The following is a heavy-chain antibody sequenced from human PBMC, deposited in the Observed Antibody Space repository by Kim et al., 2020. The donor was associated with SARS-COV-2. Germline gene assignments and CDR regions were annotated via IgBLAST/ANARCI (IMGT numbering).Heavy chain of an antibody. D-gene: IGHD1-1*01. CDR2: INAGNGNT. Sequence: ASVKVSCKASGYTFTSYAMHWVRQAPGQRLEWMGWINAGNGNTKYSQKFQGRVTITRDTSASTAYMELSSLRSEDTAVYYCARVELDWTYYFDYWGQGTLVTVSS. CDR1: GYTFTSYA. CDR3: ARVELDWTYYFDY. V-gene: IGHV1-3*01. J-gene: IGHJ4*02.